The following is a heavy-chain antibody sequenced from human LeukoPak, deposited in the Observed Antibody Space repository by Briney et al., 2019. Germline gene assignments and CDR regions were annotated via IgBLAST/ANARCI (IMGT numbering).Heavy chain of an antibody. CDR2: IIPIFGTA. CDR3: AIPADYDYVWGSYRPFDY. Sequence: SVNVSCKASGGTFSSYAISWVRQAPGQGLEWMGGIIPIFGTANYAQKFQGRVTITADESTSTAYMELSSLRSEDTAVYYCAIPADYDYVWGSYRPFDYWGQGTLVTVSS. D-gene: IGHD3-16*02. CDR1: GGTFSSYA. J-gene: IGHJ4*02. V-gene: IGHV1-69*01.